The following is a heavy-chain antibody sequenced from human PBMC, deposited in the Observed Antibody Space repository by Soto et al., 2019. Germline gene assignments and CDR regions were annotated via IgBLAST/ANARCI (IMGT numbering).Heavy chain of an antibody. D-gene: IGHD2-15*01. J-gene: IGHJ6*02. CDR1: GFTFSSYA. CDR2: ISGSGGST. V-gene: IGHV3-23*01. CDR3: AKVGRGRGYCSGGSCYSDYYYGMDV. Sequence: PWWSLRLSCSASGFTFSSYAMSWVRQAPGKGLEWVSAISGSGGSTYYADSVKGRFTISRDNSKNTLYLQMNSLRAEDTAIYYCAKVGRGRGYCSGGSCYSDYYYGMDVWGQGTTVTVSS.